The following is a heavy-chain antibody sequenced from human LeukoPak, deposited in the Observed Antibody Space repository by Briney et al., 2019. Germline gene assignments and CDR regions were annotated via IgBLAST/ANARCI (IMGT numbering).Heavy chain of an antibody. CDR1: GFTFSTYW. CDR2: IKQDESEK. Sequence: GGSLRLSCAASGFTFSTYWMSWVRQTPEKGLEWVANIKQDESEKYYVDSVKGRFTISRDSSKNTLFLQMNRLRPEDAAVYYCAKAPVTTCRGAFCYPFDYWGLGTLVTVSS. V-gene: IGHV3-7*03. CDR3: AKAPVTTCRGAFCYPFDY. D-gene: IGHD2-15*01. J-gene: IGHJ4*02.